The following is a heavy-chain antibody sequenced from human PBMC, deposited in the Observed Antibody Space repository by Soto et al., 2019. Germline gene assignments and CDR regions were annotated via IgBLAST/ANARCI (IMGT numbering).Heavy chain of an antibody. CDR2: IIPIFGTA. V-gene: IGHV1-69*13. J-gene: IGHJ3*02. CDR1: GGTFSSYA. Sequence: ASVKVSCKASGGTFSSYAISWVRQAPGQGLEWMGGIIPIFGTANYAQKFQGRVTITADESTSTAYMELSSLRSEDTAVYYCARNPIIEYSSSSGAFDIWGQGTMVTVSS. D-gene: IGHD6-6*01. CDR3: ARNPIIEYSSSSGAFDI.